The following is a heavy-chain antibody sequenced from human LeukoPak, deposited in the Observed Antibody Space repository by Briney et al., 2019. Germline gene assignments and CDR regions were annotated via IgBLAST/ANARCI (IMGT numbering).Heavy chain of an antibody. V-gene: IGHV4-61*02. Sequence: SETLSLTCTVSGGSISSGSYYWSWIRQPAGKGLEWIGRIYTNGSTNYNPSLKSRVTISVDTSKNQFSLKLSSVTAADTAVYYCAREASGYLNYWGQGTLVTVSS. CDR2: IYTNGST. D-gene: IGHD3-3*01. CDR3: AREASGYLNY. J-gene: IGHJ4*02. CDR1: GGSISSGSYY.